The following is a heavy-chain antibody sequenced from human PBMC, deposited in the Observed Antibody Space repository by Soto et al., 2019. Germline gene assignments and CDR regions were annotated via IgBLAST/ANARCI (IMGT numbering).Heavy chain of an antibody. D-gene: IGHD3-3*01. CDR1: GGSISSYD. CDR3: ARNTDYDFWSGYPEDYYYYMDV. V-gene: IGHV4-59*01. CDR2: IYYSGST. Sequence: SETLSLTCTVSGGSISSYDWSWIRQPPGKGLEWIGYIYYSGSTNYNPSLKSRVTISVDTSKNQFSLKLSSVTAADTAVYYCARNTDYDFWSGYPEDYYYYMDVWGKGTTVTVSS. J-gene: IGHJ6*03.